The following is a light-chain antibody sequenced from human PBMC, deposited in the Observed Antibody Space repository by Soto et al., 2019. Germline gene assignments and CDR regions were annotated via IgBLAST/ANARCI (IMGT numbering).Light chain of an antibody. CDR3: QQYGSSPRT. V-gene: IGKV3-20*01. Sequence: EIVLTQSPGTLSLSPGERATLSCRASQSVSSSYLGWYQQKPGQAPRLLIYGASSRATGIPDRFSGSGSGTDFTLTISRLEPEDLAVYYCQQYGSSPRTFGQGTKVEIK. CDR1: QSVSSSY. CDR2: GAS. J-gene: IGKJ1*01.